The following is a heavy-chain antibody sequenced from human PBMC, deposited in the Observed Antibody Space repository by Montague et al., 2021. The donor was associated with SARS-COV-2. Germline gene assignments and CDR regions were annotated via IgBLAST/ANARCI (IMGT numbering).Heavy chain of an antibody. D-gene: IGHD3-10*01. CDR2: INHGGST. Sequence: SETLSLTCAVHGTSFSGYYWNWIRQPPGKGLEWIGEINHGGSTKYCPSLKSRLTISADTSKNQFSLKLTSVAAADTAVYYCARLRDGVVPSPILGVGPYYSYYYMDVWRRGTTVTVSS. CDR1: GTSFSGYY. CDR3: ARLRDGVVPSPILGVGPYYSYYYMDV. J-gene: IGHJ6*03. V-gene: IGHV4-34*01.